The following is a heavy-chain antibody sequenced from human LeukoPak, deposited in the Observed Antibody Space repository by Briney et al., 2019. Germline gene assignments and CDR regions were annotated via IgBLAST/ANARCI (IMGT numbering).Heavy chain of an antibody. V-gene: IGHV3-23*01. CDR1: GFTFSSYA. CDR3: AKCGSGSYYAY. D-gene: IGHD3-10*01. J-gene: IGHJ4*02. Sequence: GGSLRLSCAASGFTFSSYAMSWVRQAPGKGLEWVSTISGSGGSTFYADSVKGRFTISRDISKSTLYLQMNSLRAEDTAVYFRAKCGSGSYYAYWGQGTLVTVSS. CDR2: ISGSGGST.